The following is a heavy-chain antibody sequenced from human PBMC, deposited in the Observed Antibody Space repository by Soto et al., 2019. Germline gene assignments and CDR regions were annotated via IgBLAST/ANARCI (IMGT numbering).Heavy chain of an antibody. CDR1: GFSFENYA. CDR3: AKCWDVGYYLSANSDTVGAGDF. V-gene: IGHV3-9*01. Sequence: EVQLVESGGGVVQPGGSLRLSCAASGFSFENYAMNWVRQAPGKGLEWVSGISWNSGDIAYTDSVKGRFTISRDNAKNSLHLQMNRLRPDDTAVYYCAKCWDVGYYLSANSDTVGAGDFWGQGTLVTVSS. J-gene: IGHJ4*02. D-gene: IGHD3-10*01. CDR2: ISWNSGDI.